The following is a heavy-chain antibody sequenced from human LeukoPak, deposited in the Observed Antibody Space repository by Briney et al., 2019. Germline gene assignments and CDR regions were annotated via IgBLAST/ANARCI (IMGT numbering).Heavy chain of an antibody. Sequence: SENLSLTCAVYGGSFSGYYWSWIRQPPGKGLEWIGEINHSGSTNYNPSLKSRVTISVDTSKNQFSLKLSSVTAADTAVYYCARHKGRGQFDPWGQGTLVTVSS. D-gene: IGHD3-10*01. J-gene: IGHJ5*02. CDR2: INHSGST. CDR3: ARHKGRGQFDP. CDR1: GGSFSGYY. V-gene: IGHV4-34*01.